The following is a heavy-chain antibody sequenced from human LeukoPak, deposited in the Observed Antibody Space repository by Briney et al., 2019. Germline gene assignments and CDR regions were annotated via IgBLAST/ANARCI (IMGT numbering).Heavy chain of an antibody. CDR2: ISSSGSTI. J-gene: IGHJ5*02. D-gene: IGHD6-13*01. CDR1: GFTFSDYY. Sequence: PGGSLRLSCAASGFTFSDYYMSWIRQAPGKGLEWVSYISSSGSTIYYADSVKGRFTISRDNAKNSLYLQMNSLRAEDTAVYYCAKYSSSWPINNWFDPWGQGTLVTVSS. CDR3: AKYSSSWPINNWFDP. V-gene: IGHV3-11*01.